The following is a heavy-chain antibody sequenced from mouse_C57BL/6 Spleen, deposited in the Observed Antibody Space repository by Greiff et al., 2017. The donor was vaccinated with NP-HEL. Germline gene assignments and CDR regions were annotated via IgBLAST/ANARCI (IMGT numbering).Heavy chain of an antibody. D-gene: IGHD1-1*01. V-gene: IGHV1-80*01. CDR1: GYAFSSYW. CDR2: IYPGDGDT. J-gene: IGHJ1*03. Sequence: VQLQQSGAELVKPGASVKISCKASGYAFSSYWMNWVKQRPGKGLEWIGQIYPGDGDTNYNGKFKGKATLTADKSSSTAYMQLSSLTSEDSAVYFCARGGTTVVATDWYFYVWGTGTTVTVSS. CDR3: ARGGTTVVATDWYFYV.